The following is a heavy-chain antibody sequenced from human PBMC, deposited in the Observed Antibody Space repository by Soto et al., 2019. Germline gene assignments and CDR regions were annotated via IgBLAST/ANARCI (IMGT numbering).Heavy chain of an antibody. J-gene: IGHJ4*02. Sequence: GESLKISCAASGFTFSSYSMNWVRQAPGKGLEWVSSISSSSSYIYYADSVKGRFTISRDNAKNSLYLQMNSLRAEDTAVYYCARGLDSSGWYFDYWGQGTLVTVSS. V-gene: IGHV3-21*01. CDR2: ISSSSSYI. D-gene: IGHD6-19*01. CDR3: ARGLDSSGWYFDY. CDR1: GFTFSSYS.